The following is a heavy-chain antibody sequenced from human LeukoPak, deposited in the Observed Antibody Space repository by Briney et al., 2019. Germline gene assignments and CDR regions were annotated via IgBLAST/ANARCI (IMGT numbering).Heavy chain of an antibody. Sequence: GGSLRLSCAASGLTFSRYWLAWVRQAPGKGVEWVANINQDGSEKNYVDSVKGRFTISRDNAKSSLYLQMNSLRDEDTAVYHCVSRGCTANACFVSSFNCFDHWGQGSLVTVSS. J-gene: IGHJ4*02. CDR1: GLTFSRYW. CDR2: INQDGSEK. V-gene: IGHV3-7*03. CDR3: VSRGCTANACFVSSFNCFDH. D-gene: IGHD2-8*02.